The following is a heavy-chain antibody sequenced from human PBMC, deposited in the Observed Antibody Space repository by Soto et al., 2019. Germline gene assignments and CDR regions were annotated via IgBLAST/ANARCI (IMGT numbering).Heavy chain of an antibody. CDR2: IGAYNGNT. Sequence: ASVKGLCKASGYTFTNYGISWVRHATGQGLEWMGWIGAYNGNTHYTERLQGRVTMTTDTSTSTAYMELRGLRSDDSAVYYCARVRQRVGDCYYDMDVWGNGTTVTVSS. D-gene: IGHD6-6*01. CDR1: GYTFTNYG. V-gene: IGHV1-18*01. CDR3: ARVRQRVGDCYYDMDV. J-gene: IGHJ6*03.